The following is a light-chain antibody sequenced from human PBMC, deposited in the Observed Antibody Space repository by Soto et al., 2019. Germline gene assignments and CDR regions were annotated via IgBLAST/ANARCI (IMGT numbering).Light chain of an antibody. CDR3: LQYDSHSWT. V-gene: IGKV1-5*01. CDR2: DAS. Sequence: DIQIPKPPSTLSASVGYRVTIPCRASRSISDWVAWYQQKPGKAPQLLIFDASTLKSGVPSRFSGSGSGTQFTLTISSLQPDDVATYYCLQYDSHSWTFGQGTKVDI. J-gene: IGKJ1*01. CDR1: RSISDW.